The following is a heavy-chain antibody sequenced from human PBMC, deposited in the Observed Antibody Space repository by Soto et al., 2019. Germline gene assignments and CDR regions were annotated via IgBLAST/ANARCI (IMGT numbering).Heavy chain of an antibody. J-gene: IGHJ4*02. V-gene: IGHV4-59*01. D-gene: IGHD6-6*01. CDR2: LDYSGTT. CDR1: GGSISSYY. Sequence: QVQLQESGPGLVKPSETPSLICTVSGGSISSYYWNWIRQSPGKGLEWIASLDYSGTTNYNPSLKSRITTSVDPSKKQFSLKMRSVTAADTAVYYCARDSFPPYSSSSKGFDYWGQGSLVTVST. CDR3: ARDSFPPYSSSSKGFDY.